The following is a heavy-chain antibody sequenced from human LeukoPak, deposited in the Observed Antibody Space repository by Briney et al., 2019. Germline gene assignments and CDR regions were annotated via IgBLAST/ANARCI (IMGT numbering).Heavy chain of an antibody. CDR2: IWYDGSNK. CDR3: ARDMRGREAGATISDY. Sequence: PGRSLRLSCAASGFTFSSYGMHWVRQAPGKGLEWVAVIWYDGSNKYYADSVKGRFTISRDNSKNTLYLQMNSLRVEDTAVYYCARDMRGREAGATISDYWGQGTLVTVSS. J-gene: IGHJ4*02. D-gene: IGHD1-26*01. CDR1: GFTFSSYG. V-gene: IGHV3-33*01.